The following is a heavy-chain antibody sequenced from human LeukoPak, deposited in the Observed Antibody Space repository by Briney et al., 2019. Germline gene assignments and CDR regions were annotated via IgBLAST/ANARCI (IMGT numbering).Heavy chain of an antibody. J-gene: IGHJ4*02. CDR2: IYHSGST. Sequence: PSETLSLTCTVSGGSISSGGYYWSWIRQPPGKGLEWIGYIYHSGSTYYNPPLKSRVTISVDRSKNQFSLKLSSVTAADTAVYYCAGGGSGYPIRVPTRIDYWGQGTLVTVSS. V-gene: IGHV4-30-2*01. CDR3: AGGGSGYPIRVPTRIDY. CDR1: GGSISSGGYY. D-gene: IGHD3-22*01.